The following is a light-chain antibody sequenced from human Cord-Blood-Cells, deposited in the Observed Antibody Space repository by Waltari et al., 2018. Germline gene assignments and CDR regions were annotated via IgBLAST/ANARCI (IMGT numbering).Light chain of an antibody. CDR3: SSYTSSSTVV. Sequence: QSALPQPASVSGSPGQSITISCTATRRDVGGYNYVSSYQQHPGKAPKLMIYYVSNRPSGVSNRFSGSKSGNTASLTISGLQAEDEADYYCSSYTSSSTVVFGGGTKLTVL. V-gene: IGLV2-14*01. CDR2: YVS. J-gene: IGLJ2*01. CDR1: RRDVGGYNY.